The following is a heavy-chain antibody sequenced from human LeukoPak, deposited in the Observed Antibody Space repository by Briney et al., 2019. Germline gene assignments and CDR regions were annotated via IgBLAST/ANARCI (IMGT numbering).Heavy chain of an antibody. D-gene: IGHD2-15*01. J-gene: IGHJ6*02. CDR1: GFTFSSYV. CDR3: VRGYSFGPYGMDV. Sequence: GGSLRLSCAASGFTFSSYVMHWVRQAPGKGLEYVSAISTNGGGTYYANSVKGRFTIPRDNSKNTLYLQMSSLRAEDTAVYFCVRGYSFGPYGMDVWGQGTTVTVSS. CDR2: ISTNGGGT. V-gene: IGHV3-64*01.